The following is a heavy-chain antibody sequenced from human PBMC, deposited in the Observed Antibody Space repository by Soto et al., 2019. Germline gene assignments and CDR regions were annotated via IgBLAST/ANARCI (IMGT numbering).Heavy chain of an antibody. CDR3: ATSDYGSG. CDR1: ISSSSPY. Sequence: ISSSSPYQGWIRQPPGKGLEWIGSIYYSGSTYYNPSLKSRVTISVDTSKNQFSLKLSSVTAADTAVYYCATSDYGSGWGQGTLVTVSS. CDR2: IYYSGST. V-gene: IGHV4-39*01. J-gene: IGHJ4*02. D-gene: IGHD4-17*01.